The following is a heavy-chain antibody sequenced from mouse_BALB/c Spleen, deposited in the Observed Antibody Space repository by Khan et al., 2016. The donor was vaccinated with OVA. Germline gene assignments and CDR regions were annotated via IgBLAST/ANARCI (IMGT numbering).Heavy chain of an antibody. J-gene: IGHJ2*01. Sequence: EVELVESGPGLVKPSQSLSLICTVTGYSITSDYAWNWIRQFPGNKLEWMGFIRYSGTTKYNPSLKSRISITRDTSKNQFFLQLNSVTTEDTATYYCARVYGGDFDYWGHGTTLTVSS. V-gene: IGHV3-2*02. CDR3: ARVYGGDFDY. CDR2: IRYSGTT. D-gene: IGHD1-1*01. CDR1: GYSITSDYA.